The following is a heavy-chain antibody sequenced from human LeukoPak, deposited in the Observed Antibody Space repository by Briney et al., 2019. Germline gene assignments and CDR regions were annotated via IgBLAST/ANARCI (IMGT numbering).Heavy chain of an antibody. J-gene: IGHJ4*02. CDR2: IYHSGST. CDR1: GGSISSGYY. V-gene: IGHV4-38-2*02. CDR3: ASISSTSFNPFDY. Sequence: TSETLSLTCTVSGGSISSGYYWGWIRQPPGKGLEWIGSIYHSGSTYYNPSLKSRVTISVDTSKNQFSLKLSSVTAADTAVYYCASISSTSFNPFDYWGQGTLVTVSS. D-gene: IGHD2-2*01.